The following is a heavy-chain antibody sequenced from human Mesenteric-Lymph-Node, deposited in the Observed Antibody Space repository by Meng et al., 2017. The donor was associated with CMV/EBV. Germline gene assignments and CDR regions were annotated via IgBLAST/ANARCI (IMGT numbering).Heavy chain of an antibody. CDR3: AKYVPAAVMGGMDV. CDR2: MNPNSGNT. CDR1: GYTFTSYD. D-gene: IGHD2-2*01. Sequence: ASVKVSCKASGYTFTSYDINWVRQATGQGLEWMGWMNPNSGNTGYAQKFQGRVTMTRNTSISTAYMELSSLRSEDTAVYYCAKYVPAAVMGGMDVWGQGTTVTVSS. J-gene: IGHJ6*02. V-gene: IGHV1-8*01.